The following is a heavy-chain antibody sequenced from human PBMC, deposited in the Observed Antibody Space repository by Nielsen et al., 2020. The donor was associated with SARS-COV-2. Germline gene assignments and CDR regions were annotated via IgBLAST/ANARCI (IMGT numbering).Heavy chain of an antibody. CDR3: ARDTPSIVVVTAIPLFYGMDV. V-gene: IGHV3-33*01. Sequence: WIRQFPGQGQEWVALLWYDGSNKYYADSVKGRFTISRDNSKNTLYLQMNSLRAEDTAVYYCARDTPSIVVVTAIPLFYGMDVWGQGTTVTVSS. J-gene: IGHJ6*02. D-gene: IGHD2-21*02. CDR2: LWYDGSNK.